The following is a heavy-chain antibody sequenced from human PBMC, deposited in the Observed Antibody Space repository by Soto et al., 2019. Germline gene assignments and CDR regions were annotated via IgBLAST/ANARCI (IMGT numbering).Heavy chain of an antibody. V-gene: IGHV1-69*12. CDR3: SRLWGIAEHNS. CDR2: VVPIFGNP. Sequence: QVQLVQSGAEVKKPGSSVKVSCKSSGASFTTYSLRWVRQAPGKGLDWMGGVVPIFGNPMYTQKFQDRVTITALDSTSTVFMERTNLISDVTALYYFSRLWGIAEHNSWCQGTGVTVSS. CDR1: GASFTTYS. J-gene: IGHJ5*01. D-gene: IGHD6-13*01.